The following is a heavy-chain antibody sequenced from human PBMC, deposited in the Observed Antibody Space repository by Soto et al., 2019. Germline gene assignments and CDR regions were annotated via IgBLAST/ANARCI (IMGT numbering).Heavy chain of an antibody. Sequence: QIYLVQSGAEVKKPGASVKVSCKASGYTFTSYGIIWVRQAPGQGLEWMGWINTKNGNTHYAQKLQGRVTMTTDTSTTTAYMELRSLRTDDTAVYFCARYQAPYSNGSYYWGQGTLVTVSS. CDR1: GYTFTSYG. D-gene: IGHD6-19*01. CDR3: ARYQAPYSNGSYY. CDR2: INTKNGNT. V-gene: IGHV1-18*01. J-gene: IGHJ4*02.